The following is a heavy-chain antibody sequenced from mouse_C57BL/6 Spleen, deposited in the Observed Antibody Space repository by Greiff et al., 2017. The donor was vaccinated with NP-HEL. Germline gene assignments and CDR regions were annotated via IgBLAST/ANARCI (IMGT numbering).Heavy chain of an antibody. Sequence: EVKVEESGGGLVQPGGSMKLSCAASGFTFSDAWMDWVRQSPEKGLEWVAEIRNKANNHATYYAESVKGRFTISRDDSKSSVYLQMNSLRAEDTGIYYCTREASEYYFDYWGQGTTLTVSS. V-gene: IGHV6-6*01. D-gene: IGHD6-1*01. J-gene: IGHJ2*01. CDR1: GFTFSDAW. CDR2: IRNKANNHAT. CDR3: TREASEYYFDY.